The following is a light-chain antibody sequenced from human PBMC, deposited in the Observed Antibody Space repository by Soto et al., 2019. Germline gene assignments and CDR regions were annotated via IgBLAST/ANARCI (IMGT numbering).Light chain of an antibody. CDR2: ATS. Sequence: DIQMTQSPSSLSASVGARAPITCRASQSISTYLIWYQQKPGKAPQLLIYATSSLQSGVPSRFSGSGSGTDFTLTISSLQPEDFATYYCQQRYSTPPGTVGQGTKVDIK. CDR1: QSISTY. J-gene: IGKJ1*01. V-gene: IGKV1-39*01. CDR3: QQRYSTPPGT.